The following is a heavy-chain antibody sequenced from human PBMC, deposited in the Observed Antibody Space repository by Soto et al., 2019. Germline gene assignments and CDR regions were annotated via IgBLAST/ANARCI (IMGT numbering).Heavy chain of an antibody. V-gene: IGHV1-18*04. CDR2: ISLYNGNT. J-gene: IGHJ4*02. D-gene: IGHD2-2*01. Sequence: QIPLVQSGPEVKKPGASMKVSCKAYDFSFTSHGISWVRQAPGQGLEWMGWISLYNGNTNYAQQFQGRVTMTTDISTSTAYMELRSLRSDDTAMYFCAIYHLELFRFDYWGQGTLVTVSS. CDR3: AIYHLELFRFDY. CDR1: DFSFTSHG.